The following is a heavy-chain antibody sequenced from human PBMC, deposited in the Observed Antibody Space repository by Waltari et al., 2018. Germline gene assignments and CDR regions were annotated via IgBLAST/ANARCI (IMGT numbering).Heavy chain of an antibody. V-gene: IGHV3-48*04. D-gene: IGHD6-19*01. J-gene: IGHJ2*01. CDR3: ARDRSGQGSGWYGDWYFDL. Sequence: EVQLVESGGGLVQPGGSLRLSCAASGFTFSSYSMNWVRQAPGKGLEWVSYISSSSSTIYYADSVKGRFTISRDNAKNSLYLQMNSLRAEDTAVYYCARDRSGQGSGWYGDWYFDLWGRGTLVTVSS. CDR1: GFTFSSYS. CDR2: ISSSSSTI.